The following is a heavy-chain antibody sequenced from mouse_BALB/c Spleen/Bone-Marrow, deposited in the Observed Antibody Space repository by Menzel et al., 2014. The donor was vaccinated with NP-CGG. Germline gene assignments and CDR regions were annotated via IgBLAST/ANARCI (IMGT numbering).Heavy chain of an antibody. J-gene: IGHJ3*01. CDR2: ISSGSSTI. CDR1: GFTFSSFG. CDR3: ARELLAY. V-gene: IGHV5-17*02. D-gene: IGHD2-12*01. Sequence: EAQVVESGGGLVQPGGSRKLSCAASGFTFSSFGMHWVRQAPEKGLEWVAYISSGSSTIYYADTVEGRFTISRDNPKNTLFLQMTSLGSEDTAMYYCARELLAYWGQGTLVTVSA.